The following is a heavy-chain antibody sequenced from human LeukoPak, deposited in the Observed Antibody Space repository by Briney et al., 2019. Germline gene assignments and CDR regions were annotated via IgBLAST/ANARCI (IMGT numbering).Heavy chain of an antibody. CDR3: ARGSRKGYDFWSGSPSFDY. V-gene: IGHV3-66*01. D-gene: IGHD3-3*01. CDR1: GFTVSSNY. CDR2: IYSGGST. J-gene: IGHJ4*02. Sequence: GGSLRLCCAASGFTVSSNYMSWVRQAPGKGLEWVSVIYSGGSTYYADSVKGRFTISRDNSKNTLYLQMNSLRAEDTAVYYCARGSRKGYDFWSGSPSFDYWGQGTLVTVSS.